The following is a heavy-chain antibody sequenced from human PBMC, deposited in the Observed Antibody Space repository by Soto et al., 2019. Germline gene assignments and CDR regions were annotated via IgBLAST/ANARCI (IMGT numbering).Heavy chain of an antibody. Sequence: GGSLRLSCAASGFTFSDYYMSWIRQAPGKGLEWVSYISSSGSTIYYADSVKGRFTISRDNAKNSLYLQMNSLRAEDTAVYFCTRGKGATVTTYFWFDPWSQGTLVTVSS. V-gene: IGHV3-11*01. CDR1: GFTFSDYY. J-gene: IGHJ5*02. D-gene: IGHD4-17*01. CDR3: TRGKGATVTTYFWFDP. CDR2: ISSSGSTI.